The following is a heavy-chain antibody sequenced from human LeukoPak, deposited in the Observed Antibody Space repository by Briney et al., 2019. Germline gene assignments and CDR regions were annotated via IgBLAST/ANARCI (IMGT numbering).Heavy chain of an antibody. J-gene: IGHJ4*02. V-gene: IGHV1-2*02. CDR1: GYTFTGYY. Sequence: ASVKVSCKASGYTFTGYYMHWVRQAPGQGLEWMGWINPNSGGTNYAQKFQGRVTMTRDTSISTAYMELSRLRSDDTAVYYCARGRIAAAGTPSYYWGQGTLVTVSS. CDR2: INPNSGGT. D-gene: IGHD6-13*01. CDR3: ARGRIAAAGTPSYY.